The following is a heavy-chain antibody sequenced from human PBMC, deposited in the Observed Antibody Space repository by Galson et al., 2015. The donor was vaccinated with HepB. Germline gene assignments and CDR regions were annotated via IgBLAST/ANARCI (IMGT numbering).Heavy chain of an antibody. CDR1: GFTVSSNY. Sequence: SLRLSCAASGFTVSSNYMSWVRQAPGKGLEWVSVIYSGGSTYYADSVKGRFTISRDNSKNTLYLQMNSLRAEDTAVCYCARVRSGEWSYYFDYWGQGTLVTVSS. D-gene: IGHD3-3*01. CDR3: ARVRSGEWSYYFDY. CDR2: IYSGGST. J-gene: IGHJ4*02. V-gene: IGHV3-66*01.